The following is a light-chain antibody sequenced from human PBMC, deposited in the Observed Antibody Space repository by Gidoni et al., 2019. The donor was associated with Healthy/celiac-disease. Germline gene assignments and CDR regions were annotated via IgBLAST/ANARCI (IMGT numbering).Light chain of an antibody. CDR2: DAS. Sequence: ELVLTQSPATLSLSPGERATLSCGASQSVSSSDLAWYQQKPGLAPRLLIYDASSRATGIPERFSGSGSGTDFTLTISRLEPEDFAVYYCQQYGSSPQTFGQGTKVEIK. CDR1: QSVSSSD. J-gene: IGKJ1*01. V-gene: IGKV3D-20*01. CDR3: QQYGSSPQT.